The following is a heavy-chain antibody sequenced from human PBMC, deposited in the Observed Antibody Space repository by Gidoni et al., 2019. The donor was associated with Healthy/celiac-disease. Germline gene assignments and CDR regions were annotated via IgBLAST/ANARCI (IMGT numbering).Heavy chain of an antibody. CDR3: ARDGGSERITIFGVGITTFYGMDV. V-gene: IGHV3-7*01. CDR1: GFTFLSYL. Sequence: SCSASGFTFLSYLMSWVRQVPGKGLEWVANIKQDGSEKYYVDSVKGRFTISRDKAKNSLYLQMNSLRAEDTAVYYCARDGGSERITIFGVGITTFYGMDVWGQGTTVTVSS. CDR2: IKQDGSEK. D-gene: IGHD3-3*01. J-gene: IGHJ6*02.